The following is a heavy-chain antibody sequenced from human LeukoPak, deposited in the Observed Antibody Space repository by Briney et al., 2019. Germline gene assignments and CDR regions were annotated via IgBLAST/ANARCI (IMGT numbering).Heavy chain of an antibody. CDR1: GYSINNGYY. CDR2: IFYSEST. J-gene: IGHJ3*02. Sequence: PSETLSLTCSVSGYSINNGYYWGWIRQPPGKGLEWIGNIFYSESTYYSPSLRSRVTISLDTSRNQFSLKLNSVTAADTAVYYCAKSNGYGLVDIWGQGTMVTVSS. V-gene: IGHV4-38-2*02. D-gene: IGHD3-10*01. CDR3: AKSNGYGLVDI.